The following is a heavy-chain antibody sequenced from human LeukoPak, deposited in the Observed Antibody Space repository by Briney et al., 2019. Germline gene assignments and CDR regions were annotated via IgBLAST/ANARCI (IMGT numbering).Heavy chain of an antibody. J-gene: IGHJ3*02. CDR3: ARGGAVASTFVFLAFDI. Sequence: ASVKVSCKASGYTFTSYGISWVRQAPGQGLEWMGWISAYNGNTNYAQKLQGRVTMTADTSTSTAYMELRSLRSDDTAVYYCARGGAVASTFVFLAFDIWGQGTMVTVSS. V-gene: IGHV1-18*01. CDR1: GYTFTSYG. CDR2: ISAYNGNT. D-gene: IGHD6-19*01.